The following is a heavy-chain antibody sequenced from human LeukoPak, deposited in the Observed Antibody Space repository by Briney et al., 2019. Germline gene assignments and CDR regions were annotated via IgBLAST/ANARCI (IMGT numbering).Heavy chain of an antibody. J-gene: IGHJ4*02. D-gene: IGHD6-13*01. V-gene: IGHV3-23*01. CDR1: GFTFSSYA. CDR2: ISGSGGST. Sequence: PGGSLRFSCAAPGFTFSSYAMSWVRQAPGKGLEWVSAISGSGGSTYYADSVKGRFTISRDNSKNTLYLQMNSLRVEDTAIYYCAKARYSSSWYHFDYWGQGTLVTVSS. CDR3: AKARYSSSWYHFDY.